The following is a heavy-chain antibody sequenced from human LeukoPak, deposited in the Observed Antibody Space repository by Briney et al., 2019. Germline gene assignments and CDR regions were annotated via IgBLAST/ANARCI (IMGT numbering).Heavy chain of an antibody. D-gene: IGHD5-18*01. CDR3: ARDIDKTAMVFKSFDN. CDR1: GDSFSGYY. V-gene: IGHV4-34*01. Sequence: NPSETLSLTCAVYGDSFSGYYWSWIRQPPGKGLEWIAEINHRGTTHYNPSLKSRVNISADTSKNQFSLKLNSVTAADTAVYYCARDIDKTAMVFKSFDNWGQGTLVTVSS. CDR2: INHRGTT. J-gene: IGHJ4*02.